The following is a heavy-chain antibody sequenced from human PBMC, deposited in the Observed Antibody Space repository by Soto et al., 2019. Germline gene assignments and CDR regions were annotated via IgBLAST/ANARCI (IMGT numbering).Heavy chain of an antibody. CDR3: ARGGYCSGGSCYWAGMDV. CDR2: MNPNSGNT. CDR1: GYTFTSYD. Sequence: ASVKVSCKASGYTFTSYDINWVRQATGQGLEWMGWMNPNSGNTGYAQKFQGRVTMTRNTSISTAYMELSSLRSEDTAVYYCARGGYCSGGSCYWAGMDVWGQGTTVTVSS. V-gene: IGHV1-8*01. J-gene: IGHJ6*02. D-gene: IGHD2-15*01.